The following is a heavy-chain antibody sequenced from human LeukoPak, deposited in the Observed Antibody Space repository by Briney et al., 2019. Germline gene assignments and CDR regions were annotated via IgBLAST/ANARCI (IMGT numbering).Heavy chain of an antibody. CDR2: IFNGGST. D-gene: IGHD3-10*01. Sequence: GGSLRLSCAASGFTFSSYAMHWVRQAPGKGLEWVSVIFNGGSTYYADSVKGRFTISTDNSKNMLYLQMNSLRAEDTAVYYCARGLFASGSYYNFFDYWAQGTLVTVSS. CDR1: GFTFSSYA. V-gene: IGHV3-66*01. J-gene: IGHJ4*02. CDR3: ARGLFASGSYYNFFDY.